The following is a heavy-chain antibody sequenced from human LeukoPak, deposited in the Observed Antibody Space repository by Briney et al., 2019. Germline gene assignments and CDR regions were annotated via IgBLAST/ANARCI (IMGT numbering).Heavy chain of an antibody. Sequence: ASVKVSCKASGYSLTDHYMHWLRRTPGHGLEWIGWINPQNGVAVYGKTLQGRVTMTRDTSISTVYLGVSALRPDDTGVYYCAKEGYSNGPDPWGPGSLVTVSS. CDR1: GYSLTDHY. CDR2: INPQNGVA. CDR3: AKEGYSNGPDP. V-gene: IGHV1-2*02. D-gene: IGHD4-11*01. J-gene: IGHJ5*02.